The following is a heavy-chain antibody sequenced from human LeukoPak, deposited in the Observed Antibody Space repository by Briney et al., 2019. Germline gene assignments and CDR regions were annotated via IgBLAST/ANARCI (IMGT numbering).Heavy chain of an antibody. CDR1: GFTFSSYG. CDR2: ISYDGSNK. V-gene: IGHV3-30*03. Sequence: QTGGSLRLSCAASGFTFSSYGMHWVRQAPGKGLEWVAIISYDGSNKYYADSVKGRFTISRDNAKNSLYLQMNSLRAEDTAVYYCARTYYYYYYMDVWGKGTTVTVSS. J-gene: IGHJ6*03. CDR3: ARTYYYYYYMDV.